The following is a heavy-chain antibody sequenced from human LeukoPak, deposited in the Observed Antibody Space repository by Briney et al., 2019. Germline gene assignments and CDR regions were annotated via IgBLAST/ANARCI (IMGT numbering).Heavy chain of an antibody. V-gene: IGHV1-2*02. Sequence: ASVKVSCKASGYTFTDHYMHWVRQAPGQGLEWMAWIKPNSGGTNYAQKFQGRLTMTWDTSISTAYMDLSRPRSDDTAVYYCARGTTQYSSSAFDYWGQGSLVTVSS. J-gene: IGHJ4*02. CDR3: ARGTTQYSSSAFDY. CDR1: GYTFTDHY. CDR2: IKPNSGGT. D-gene: IGHD6-13*01.